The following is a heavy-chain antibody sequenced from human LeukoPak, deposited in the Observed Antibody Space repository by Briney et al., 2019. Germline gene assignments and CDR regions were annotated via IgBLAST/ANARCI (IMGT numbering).Heavy chain of an antibody. V-gene: IGHV3-21*01. D-gene: IGHD2-2*01. J-gene: IGHJ5*02. CDR1: GFTFSSYS. Sequence: GGSLRLSCAASGFTFSSYSVNWVRQAPGKGLEWVSSITSSSTYIYYADSVKGRFTISRDNAKNSLYLQMNSLRAEDTAVYYCARDAAYVGYCTSTSCPNWFDPWGQGTLVTVSS. CDR3: ARDAAYVGYCTSTSCPNWFDP. CDR2: ITSSSTYI.